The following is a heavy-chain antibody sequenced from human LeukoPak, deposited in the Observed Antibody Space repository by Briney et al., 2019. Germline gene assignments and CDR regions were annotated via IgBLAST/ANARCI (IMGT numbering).Heavy chain of an antibody. V-gene: IGHV3-23*01. CDR1: GFTFGSYA. Sequence: GGSLRLSCEASGFTFGSYAMYWVRQAPGKGLEWVAGIFGSGGSAHYAASAKGRFTISRDNSKNTVYLQINSLRAEDTAVYYCGKTTTGYSSGQKPAWPVDYWGQGTLVTVSS. CDR3: GKTTTGYSSGQKPAWPVDY. D-gene: IGHD6-19*01. CDR2: IFGSGGSA. J-gene: IGHJ4*02.